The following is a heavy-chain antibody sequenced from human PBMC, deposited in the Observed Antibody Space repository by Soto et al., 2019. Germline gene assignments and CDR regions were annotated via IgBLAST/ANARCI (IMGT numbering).Heavy chain of an antibody. CDR1: GGSVSSGSYY. D-gene: IGHD4-17*01. J-gene: IGHJ6*02. V-gene: IGHV4-61*01. Sequence: SETLSLTCTVSGGSVSSGSYYWSWIRQPPGKGLEWIGYIYYSGSTNYNPSLKSRVTISEDTSKNQFSLKLSSVTAADTAVYYCARPDYGDYNGMDVWGQGTTVTVSS. CDR2: IYYSGST. CDR3: ARPDYGDYNGMDV.